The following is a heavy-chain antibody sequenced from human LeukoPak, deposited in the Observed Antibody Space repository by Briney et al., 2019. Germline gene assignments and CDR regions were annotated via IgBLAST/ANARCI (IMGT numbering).Heavy chain of an antibody. V-gene: IGHV4-30-4*08. CDR2: IYYSGST. CDR1: GDSISSGDYY. D-gene: IGHD3-16*01. J-gene: IGHJ3*02. Sequence: SETLSLTCTVSGDSISSGDYYWSWIRQPPGKGLEWIGYIYYSGSTYYNPSLKSRVTISVDTSKNQFSLKLSSVTAADTAVYYCARGPLLGAFDIWGQGTMVTVSS. CDR3: ARGPLLGAFDI.